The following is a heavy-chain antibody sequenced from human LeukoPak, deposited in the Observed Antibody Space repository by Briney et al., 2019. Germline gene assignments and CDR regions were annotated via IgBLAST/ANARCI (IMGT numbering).Heavy chain of an antibody. J-gene: IGHJ4*02. CDR1: GGSISGHY. V-gene: IGHV4-59*08. CDR2: IYYSGST. CDR3: AIQYYYSSGPFDY. Sequence: SETLSLTCTVSGGSISGHYWSWIRQPPGKGLEWIGYIYYSGSTNYNPSLKSRVTISVDTSKNHFSLKLSSETAADTAVYYCAIQYYYSSGPFDYWGQGTLVTVSS. D-gene: IGHD3-22*01.